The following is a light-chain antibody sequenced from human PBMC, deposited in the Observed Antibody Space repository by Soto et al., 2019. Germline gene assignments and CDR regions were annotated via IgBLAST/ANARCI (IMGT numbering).Light chain of an antibody. CDR2: AAS. J-gene: IGKJ2*01. CDR3: QQLDSYPYT. CDR1: HGIATN. Sequence: DIQLTQSPSFLSASVGDKVTIACRASHGIATNLALYRQNLGKGPDLPIYAASTLQRGAPSRFSGSGSGAEFTFTISSLQPEDFATYYCQQLDSYPYTFGQGTKVDIK. V-gene: IGKV1-9*01.